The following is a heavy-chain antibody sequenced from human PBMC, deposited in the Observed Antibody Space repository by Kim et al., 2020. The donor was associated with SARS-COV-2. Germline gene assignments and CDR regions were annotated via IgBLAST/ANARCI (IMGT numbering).Heavy chain of an antibody. CDR1: GFTFSSYA. J-gene: IGHJ4*02. D-gene: IGHD3-9*01. V-gene: IGHV3-23*01. CDR2: ISGSGGST. CDR3: AIRDQTYYDILTGYSY. Sequence: GGSLRLSCAASGFTFSSYAMSWVRQAPGKGLEWVSAISGSGGSTYYADSVKGRFTISRDNSKNTLYLQMNSLRAEDTAVYYCAIRDQTYYDILTGYSYWGQGTLVTVSS.